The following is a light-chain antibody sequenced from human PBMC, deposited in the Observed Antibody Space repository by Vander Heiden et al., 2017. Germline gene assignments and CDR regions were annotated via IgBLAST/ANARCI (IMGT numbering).Light chain of an antibody. V-gene: IGKV4-1*01. CDR1: QSVLYSSNNKNY. J-gene: IGKJ1*01. Sequence: VITHSTHSLSVSLGERATINCKSSQSVLYSSNNKNYLAWYQQKPGQPPKLLIYWASTRESGVPDRFSGSGSGTDFTLTISSLQAEDVAVYYCQQDDSTPQTFGQGTKLEIK. CDR2: WAS. CDR3: QQDDSTPQT.